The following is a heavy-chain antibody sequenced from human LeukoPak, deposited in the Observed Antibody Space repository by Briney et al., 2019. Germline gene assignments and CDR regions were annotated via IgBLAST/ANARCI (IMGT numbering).Heavy chain of an antibody. D-gene: IGHD5-24*01. Sequence: GGSLRLSCAASGFTFSSYSMNWVRQAPGKGLEWVSYISSSSTIYYADSVKGRFTISRDNAKNSLYLQMNSLRAEDTAVYYCARERMATIVHYFDYWGQGTLVTVSS. CDR2: ISSSSTI. CDR3: ARERMATIVHYFDY. CDR1: GFTFSSYS. J-gene: IGHJ4*02. V-gene: IGHV3-48*01.